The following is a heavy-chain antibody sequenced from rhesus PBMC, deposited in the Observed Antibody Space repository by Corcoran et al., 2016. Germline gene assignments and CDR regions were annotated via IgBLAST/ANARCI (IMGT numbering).Heavy chain of an antibody. D-gene: IGHD7-45*01. CDR2: IYGSGSST. CDR3: ASDLGMDAFDF. CDR1: GGSISSSY. Sequence: QLQLQESGPGLVKPSETLSVTCAVSGGSISSSYWSWIRQAPGKGLEWLGYIYGSGSSTNYNPSLQSRVTLSLDTSKNQLSLKLSSVTAADTAVYYCASDLGMDAFDFWGQGLRVTVSS. V-gene: IGHV4-169*02. J-gene: IGHJ3*01.